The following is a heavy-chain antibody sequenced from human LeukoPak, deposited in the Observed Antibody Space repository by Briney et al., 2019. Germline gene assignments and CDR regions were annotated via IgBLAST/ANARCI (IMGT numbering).Heavy chain of an antibody. CDR3: ARDRLTTVTTFHFDY. CDR2: IWSDSTNK. J-gene: IGHJ4*02. Sequence: PGRSLRLSCAASGFTFSTYAMHWVRQAPGKGLEWVAVIWSDSTNKYYADSVRGRFTISRDNSKNTLYLQMSNLRAEDTAMYYCARDRLTTVTTFHFDYWGQGTLVTVSS. V-gene: IGHV3-33*01. D-gene: IGHD4-17*01. CDR1: GFTFSTYA.